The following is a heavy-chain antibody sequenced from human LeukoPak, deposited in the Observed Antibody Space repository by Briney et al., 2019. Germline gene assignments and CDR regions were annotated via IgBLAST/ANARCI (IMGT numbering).Heavy chain of an antibody. J-gene: IGHJ4*02. V-gene: IGHV3-7*01. CDR3: AGVSSSHRVYSFDY. CDR1: GLTFSRYW. D-gene: IGHD6-6*01. CDR2: IKQDGSEK. Sequence: QPGGSLRLSCAASGLTFSRYWMTWFRQAPGKGLEWVANIKQDGSEKYYADSVKGRFTISRDNSKNTLYLQMNSLRAEDTAVYYCAGVSSSHRVYSFDYWGQGTLVTVSS.